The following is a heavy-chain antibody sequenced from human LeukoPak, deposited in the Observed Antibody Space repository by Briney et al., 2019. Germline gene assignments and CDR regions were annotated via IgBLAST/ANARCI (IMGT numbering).Heavy chain of an antibody. CDR3: ARGYSSGWSRSVYFQH. CDR2: IYHSGST. J-gene: IGHJ1*01. CDR1: GGSIKSNNW. D-gene: IGHD6-19*01. Sequence: SGTLSLTCAVSGGSIKSNNWWSWVRQPPGKGLEWIGEIYHSGSTNYNPSLKSRVTISVDTSKNQFSLKLSSVTAADTAVYYCARGYSSGWSRSVYFQHWGQGTLVTVSS. V-gene: IGHV4-4*02.